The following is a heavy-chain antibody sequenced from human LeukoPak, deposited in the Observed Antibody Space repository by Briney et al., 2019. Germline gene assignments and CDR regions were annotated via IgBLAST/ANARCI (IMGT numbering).Heavy chain of an antibody. J-gene: IGHJ6*02. V-gene: IGHV3-30-3*01. Sequence: GGSLRLSCAASGFTFSSYAMHWVRQAPGKGLEWVAVISYDGSNKYYADSVKGRFTISRDNSKNTLYLQMNSLRAEDTAVYYCARDRYCTNGVCQDYYYGMDVWGQGTTVTVSS. CDR3: ARDRYCTNGVCQDYYYGMDV. D-gene: IGHD2-8*01. CDR2: ISYDGSNK. CDR1: GFTFSSYA.